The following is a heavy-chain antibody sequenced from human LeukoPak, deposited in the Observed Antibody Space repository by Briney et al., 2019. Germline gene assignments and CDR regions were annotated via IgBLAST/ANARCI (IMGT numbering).Heavy chain of an antibody. V-gene: IGHV4-34*01. J-gene: IGHJ4*02. Sequence: SETLSLTCAVYGGSFSGYYWSWIRQPPGKGLEWIGEINHSGSTNYNPSLKSRVTISVDTSKNQFSLKLSSVTAADTAVYYCARGGPYDFWTRPRGYFDYWGQGTLVTVSS. CDR2: INHSGST. D-gene: IGHD3-3*01. CDR3: ARGGPYDFWTRPRGYFDY. CDR1: GGSFSGYY.